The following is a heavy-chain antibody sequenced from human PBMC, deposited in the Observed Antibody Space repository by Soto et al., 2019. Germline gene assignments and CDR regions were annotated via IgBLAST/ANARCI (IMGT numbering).Heavy chain of an antibody. Sequence: QVQLQESGPGLVKPSGTLSLTCAVSGGSISSSNWWSWVRQPPGKGLEWIGEIYHSGSTNYNPSLKCRVTISVDKSKNQFSLKLSSVTAADTAVYYCARETGGYSYGWFFDYWGQGTLVTVSS. J-gene: IGHJ4*02. CDR2: IYHSGST. CDR1: GGSISSSNW. V-gene: IGHV4-4*02. D-gene: IGHD5-18*01. CDR3: ARETGGYSYGWFFDY.